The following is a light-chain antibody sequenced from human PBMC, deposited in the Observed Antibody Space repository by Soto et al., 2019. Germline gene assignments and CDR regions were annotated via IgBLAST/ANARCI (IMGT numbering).Light chain of an antibody. J-gene: IGLJ3*02. CDR2: GNR. CDR3: QAYDYSLTAFV. V-gene: IGLV1-40*01. Sequence: QSALTQPPSVSGAPGQRVTISCTGNNSNLGAGYDVHWYQQPPGAAPKLVIFGNRNRPSGVPERFSGSKSGTSASLAITGLQAEDEADYYCQAYDYSLTAFVFGGGTKLTVL. CDR1: NSNLGAGYD.